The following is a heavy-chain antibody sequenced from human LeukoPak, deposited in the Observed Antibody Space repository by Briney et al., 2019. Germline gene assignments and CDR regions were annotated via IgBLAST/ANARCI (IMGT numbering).Heavy chain of an antibody. CDR3: ASLRDRSYYARGFDY. CDR1: GDSISSGDYY. J-gene: IGHJ4*02. D-gene: IGHD3-3*01. CDR2: ISSSGST. V-gene: IGHV4-61*02. Sequence: PSETLSLTCTVSGDSISSGDYYWSWIRQPAGKGLEWIGRISSSGSTNYNPSLKSRVTISVDTSKNQFSLKLSSVTAANTAVYYCASLRDRSYYARGFDYWGQGTLVTVSS.